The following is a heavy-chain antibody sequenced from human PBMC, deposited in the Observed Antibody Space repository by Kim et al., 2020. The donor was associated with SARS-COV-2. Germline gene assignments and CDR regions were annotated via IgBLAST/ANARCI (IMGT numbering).Heavy chain of an antibody. J-gene: IGHJ6*02. V-gene: IGHV5-10-1*01. D-gene: IGHD2-2*01. Sequence: GESLKISCKGSGYSFTSYWISWVRQMPGKGLEWMGRIDPSDSYTNYSPSFQGHVTISADKSISTAYLQWSSLKASDTAMYYCARSDCSSTSCPMRYYGMDVWGQGTTVTVSS. CDR1: GYSFTSYW. CDR2: IDPSDSYT. CDR3: ARSDCSSTSCPMRYYGMDV.